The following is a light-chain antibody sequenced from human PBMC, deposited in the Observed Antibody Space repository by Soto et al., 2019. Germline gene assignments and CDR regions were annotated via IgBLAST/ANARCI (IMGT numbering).Light chain of an antibody. CDR3: SSYTSTRNVI. Sequence: QSALTQPASVSGSPGQSITISCTGTNSDVASYNLVSWYQQLPGKAPKLMIYEGSKRPSGVSNRFSGSKSGNTASLTISGLQAEDEADYYCSSYTSTRNVIFGGGTKLTVL. CDR2: EGS. V-gene: IGLV2-14*02. J-gene: IGLJ2*01. CDR1: NSDVASYNL.